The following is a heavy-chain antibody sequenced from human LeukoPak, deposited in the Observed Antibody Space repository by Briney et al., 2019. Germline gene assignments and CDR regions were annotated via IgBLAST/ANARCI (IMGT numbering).Heavy chain of an antibody. D-gene: IGHD3-10*01. J-gene: IGHJ6*02. V-gene: IGHV1-69*13. CDR1: GGIFSSYA. CDR3: ARRSEDKYYYGSGSYHPSLNYYYYGMDV. CDR2: IIPIFGTA. Sequence: VASVKVSCKASGGIFSSYAISWVRQAPGQGLEWMGGIIPIFGTANYAQKFQGRVTITADESTSTAYMELSSLRSEDTAVYYCARRSEDKYYYGSGSYHPSLNYYYYGMDVWGQGTTVTVSS.